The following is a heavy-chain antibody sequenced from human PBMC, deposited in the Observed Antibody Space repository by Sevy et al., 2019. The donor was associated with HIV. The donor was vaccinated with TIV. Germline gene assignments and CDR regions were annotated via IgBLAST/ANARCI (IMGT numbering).Heavy chain of an antibody. J-gene: IGHJ4*02. V-gene: IGHV3-30*18. D-gene: IGHD3-10*01. Sequence: GGSLRLSCAASGFTFSSFGMHWDRQVPGKGLEWVSFISYDGSDKRYVDSVKGRFTISRDSSKNTLYLQMNSLRGGDTAVYYCAKDGPPYYTSGSYMYYFDYWGQGALVTVSS. CDR2: ISYDGSDK. CDR3: AKDGPPYYTSGSYMYYFDY. CDR1: GFTFSSFG.